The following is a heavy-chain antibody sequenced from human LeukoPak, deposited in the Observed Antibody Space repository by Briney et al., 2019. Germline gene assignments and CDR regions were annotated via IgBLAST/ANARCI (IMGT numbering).Heavy chain of an antibody. CDR3: AKEGSVKSSSPGEYFQH. D-gene: IGHD6-6*01. CDR2: ISWNSGSI. CDR1: GFTFRSYA. V-gene: IGHV3-9*03. J-gene: IGHJ1*01. Sequence: GGSLRLSCAGSGFTFRSYAMSWVRQAPGKGLEWVSGISWNSGSIGYADSVKGRFTISRDNAKNSLYLQMNSLRAEDMALYYCAKEGSVKSSSPGEYFQHWGQGTLVTVSS.